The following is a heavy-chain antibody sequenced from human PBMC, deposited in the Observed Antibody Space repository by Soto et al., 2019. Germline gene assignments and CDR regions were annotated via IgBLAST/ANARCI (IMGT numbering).Heavy chain of an antibody. Sequence: QVQLVESGGGVVQPGRSLRLSCAASGFTFSSYGMHWVRQAAGKGLEWVAVISYDGSNKYYADFVKGRFTISRDKSKNTLYLQMNGLRAEDTAVYYCAKDWGTITMIVVPSSADYWGQGTLVTVSS. CDR1: GFTFSSYG. CDR3: AKDWGTITMIVVPSSADY. D-gene: IGHD3-22*01. CDR2: ISYDGSNK. J-gene: IGHJ4*02. V-gene: IGHV3-30*18.